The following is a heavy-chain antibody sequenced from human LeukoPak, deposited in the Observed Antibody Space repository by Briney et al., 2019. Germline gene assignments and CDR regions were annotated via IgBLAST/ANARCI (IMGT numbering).Heavy chain of an antibody. CDR2: IYYSGST. J-gene: IGHJ6*02. CDR1: GGSISNYY. D-gene: IGHD1-26*01. V-gene: IGHV4-59*01. CDR3: ARVGGTNYYYYGMDV. Sequence: SETLSLTCAVSGGSISNYYWSWIRQPPGKGLEWIGYIYYSGSTNYNPSLKSRVTISVDTSKNQFSLKLSSVTAADTAVYYCARVGGTNYYYYGMDVWGQGTTVTVSS.